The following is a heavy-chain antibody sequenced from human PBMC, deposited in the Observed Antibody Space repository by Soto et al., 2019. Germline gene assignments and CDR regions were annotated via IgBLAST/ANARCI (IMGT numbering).Heavy chain of an antibody. D-gene: IGHD3-3*01. CDR3: ARATELRYVEWSVYRGGNYAMDV. CDR1: GYTFSGYD. CDR2: VSPDSGST. Sequence: QVQLVQSGAEVKKPGASVRVSCKASGYTFSGYDINWVRQATGQGLEWMGWVSPDSGSTGYAGTFQGRVTMTWDRSTATAYMDLGSLTSEDSAVYYCARATELRYVEWSVYRGGNYAMDVWGQGTTVTVSS. J-gene: IGHJ6*02. V-gene: IGHV1-8*01.